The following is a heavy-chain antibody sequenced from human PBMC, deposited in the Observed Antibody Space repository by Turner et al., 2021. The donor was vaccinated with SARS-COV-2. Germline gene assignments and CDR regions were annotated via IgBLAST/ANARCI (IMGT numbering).Heavy chain of an antibody. CDR1: GGSVRSSSYY. J-gene: IGHJ6*02. Sequence: QLQLQESGPGLMKSSATLSPTCTVSGGSVRSSSYYWGWIRQPPGKGLEWIGNAYYKGNTYYNPSLKSRVTISVDTSKNQFSLNLNSVTAADTAMYYCASHRVGATIYYDYGMDVGGQGATVTVSS. D-gene: IGHD1-26*01. CDR2: AYYKGNT. V-gene: IGHV4-39*01. CDR3: ASHRVGATIYYDYGMDV.